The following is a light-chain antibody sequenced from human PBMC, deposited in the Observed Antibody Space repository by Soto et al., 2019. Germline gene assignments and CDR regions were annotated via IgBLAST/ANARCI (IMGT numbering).Light chain of an antibody. Sequence: QSVVTQPPSASGSLGQSVIISCTGTNSDVGGYNYVSWYQQHPGKAPKLIIFEVNKRPSGVPDRFSGSKSGNTASLTVSGLQAEDEANYYCSSYAGSNNLVFGGGTQLTVL. J-gene: IGLJ2*01. CDR3: SSYAGSNNLV. V-gene: IGLV2-8*01. CDR2: EVN. CDR1: NSDVGGYNY.